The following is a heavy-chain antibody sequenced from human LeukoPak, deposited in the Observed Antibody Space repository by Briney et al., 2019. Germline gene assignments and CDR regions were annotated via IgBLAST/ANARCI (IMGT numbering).Heavy chain of an antibody. J-gene: IGHJ3*02. Sequence: SVKVSCKASGGTFSSYAISWVRQAPGQGLEWMGGIIPIFGTANYARKFQGRVTMTRDTSISTAYMELSRLRSDDTAVYYCARVDYYDSSGYSPLDIWGQGTMVTVSS. CDR3: ARVDYYDSSGYSPLDI. V-gene: IGHV1-69*05. D-gene: IGHD3-22*01. CDR2: IIPIFGTA. CDR1: GGTFSSYA.